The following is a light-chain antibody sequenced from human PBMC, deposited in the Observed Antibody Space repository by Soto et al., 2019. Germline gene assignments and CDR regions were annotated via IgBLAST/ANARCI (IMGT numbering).Light chain of an antibody. Sequence: DIQMTQSPSSLSSSLGDRVTITCWASQYIYDYLSWYQQKPGKAPKLLIYDASSLQSGVPPRFSGSGSGTDFTLSINSLQTEDFATYYGQQTYSTPLTFGGGTKVDIK. CDR2: DAS. J-gene: IGKJ4*01. CDR3: QQTYSTPLT. CDR1: QYIYDY. V-gene: IGKV1-39*01.